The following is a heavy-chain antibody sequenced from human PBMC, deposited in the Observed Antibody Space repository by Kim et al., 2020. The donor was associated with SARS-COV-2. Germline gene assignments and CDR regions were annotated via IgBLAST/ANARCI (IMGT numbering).Heavy chain of an antibody. Sequence: GGSLRLSCVASGFTFSNYAMSWVRQAPGKGLEWVSKIGGNGGNTHYADSVKGRFTISRDNSKNTLYLHMDSVRAEDTAAYWCAKGSRIASPDTRIFDYWGQGTLVTVSS. J-gene: IGHJ4*02. CDR1: GFTFSNYA. V-gene: IGHV3-23*01. CDR2: IGGNGGNT. D-gene: IGHD6-6*01. CDR3: AKGSRIASPDTRIFDY.